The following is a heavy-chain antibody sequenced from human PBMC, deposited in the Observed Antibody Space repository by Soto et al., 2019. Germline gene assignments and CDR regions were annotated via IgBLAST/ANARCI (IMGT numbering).Heavy chain of an antibody. D-gene: IGHD2-15*01. CDR1: GDSISSDY. J-gene: IGHJ4*02. CDR2: IYYSGSS. CDR3: ATFCHGGRCPDH. Sequence: SGTPALTCTVYGDSISSDYWTWIGQPPGKGLEWIGYIYYSGSSLYNPSLKSRVTFSIDTSKNQISLKLRSVTAADTAVYFCATFCHGGRCPDHWSQRTLGTVSS. V-gene: IGHV4-59*01.